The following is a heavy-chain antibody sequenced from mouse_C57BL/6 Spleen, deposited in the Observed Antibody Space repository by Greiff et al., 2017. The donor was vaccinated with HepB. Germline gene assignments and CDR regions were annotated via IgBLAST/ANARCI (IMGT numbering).Heavy chain of an antibody. CDR3: ARRDWFDY. Sequence: QVHVKQSGPELVKPGASVKISCKASGYAFSSSWMNWVKQRPGKGLEWIGRIYPGDGDTNYNGKFKGKATLTADKSSSTAYMQLSSLTSEESAVYFCARRDWFDYWGQGTTLTVSS. V-gene: IGHV1-82*01. D-gene: IGHD3-3*01. CDR1: GYAFSSSW. J-gene: IGHJ2*01. CDR2: IYPGDGDT.